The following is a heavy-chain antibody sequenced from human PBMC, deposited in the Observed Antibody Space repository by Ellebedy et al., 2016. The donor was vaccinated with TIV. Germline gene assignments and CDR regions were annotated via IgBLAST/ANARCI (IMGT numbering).Heavy chain of an antibody. D-gene: IGHD1-20*01. J-gene: IGHJ4*02. CDR3: TRRGVNGGITFDY. V-gene: IGHV3-73*01. Sequence: GESLKISCAASGFTFSGSAMHWARQSSGKGLEWIGRIRSQANSYATAYAPSVKGRFFISRDDSKNTAYLHMNSLNTEDSAVYYCTRRGVNGGITFDYWGQGTLATVSS. CDR1: GFTFSGSA. CDR2: IRSQANSYAT.